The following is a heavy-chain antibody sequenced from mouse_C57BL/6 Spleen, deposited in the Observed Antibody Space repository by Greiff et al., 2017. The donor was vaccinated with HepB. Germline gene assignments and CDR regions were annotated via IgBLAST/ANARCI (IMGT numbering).Heavy chain of an antibody. V-gene: IGHV1-7*01. J-gene: IGHJ4*01. CDR1: GYTFTSYW. CDR2: INPSSGYT. CDR3: ATNPSLHIYYAMDY. Sequence: QVQLKQSGAELAKPGASVKLSCKASGYTFTSYWMHWVKQRPGQGLEWIGYINPSSGYTKYNQKFKDKATLTADKSSSTAYMQLSSLTYEDSAVYYCATNPSLHIYYAMDYWGQGTSVTVSS.